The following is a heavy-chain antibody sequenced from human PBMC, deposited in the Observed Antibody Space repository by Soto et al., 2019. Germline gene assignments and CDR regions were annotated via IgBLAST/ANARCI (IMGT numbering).Heavy chain of an antibody. CDR3: AREVDSSGWVN. V-gene: IGHV3-64*01. Sequence: EVQLVESGGGLVQPGGSLRISCAASGFTFSSYAMHWVRQAPGKGLEYVSAISSNGGSTYYANSVKGRFTISRDNSKNALYLQMGSLRAEDIAVYYCAREVDSSGWVNWGQGTLVTVYS. D-gene: IGHD6-19*01. CDR2: ISSNGGST. CDR1: GFTFSSYA. J-gene: IGHJ1*01.